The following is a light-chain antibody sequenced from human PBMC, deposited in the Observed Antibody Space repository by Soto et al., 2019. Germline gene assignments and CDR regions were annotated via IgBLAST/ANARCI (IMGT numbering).Light chain of an antibody. CDR3: QQYNSYPWT. CDR1: QGISSL. J-gene: IGKJ1*01. CDR2: AAS. Sequence: DIQMTQSPSSVSASVGDRVTITCRASQGISSLLAWYQQKPGKPPKLLIYAASSMQSGVPSRFSGSGSGTEFTLTISSLQPDDFATYYCQQYNSYPWTFSQGTKVDI. V-gene: IGKV1D-16*01.